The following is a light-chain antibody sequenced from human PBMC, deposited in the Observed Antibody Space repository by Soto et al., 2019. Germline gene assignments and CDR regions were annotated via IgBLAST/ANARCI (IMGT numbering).Light chain of an antibody. Sequence: PGGGAKLACRASQSAGNFFAWYQQKPGQAPSVLSVYTSSRATGSPARFRCSGSGTEFTLTINSLQSEYSAVYYCQQHNQWPRTFGQGTQVEIK. J-gene: IGKJ1*01. CDR1: QSAGNF. CDR2: YTS. CDR3: QQHNQWPRT. V-gene: IGKV3D-15*01.